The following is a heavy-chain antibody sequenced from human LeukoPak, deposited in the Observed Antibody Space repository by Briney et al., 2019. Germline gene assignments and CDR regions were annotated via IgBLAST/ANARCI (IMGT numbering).Heavy chain of an antibody. Sequence: ASVKVSCKASGYTFTSYAMHWVRQAPVQRLEWMGCINAGNGNTKYSQKFQGRVTITRDTSASTAYMELSSLRSEDTAVYYCARADYDYVWGSYRYGYWFDPWGQGTLVTVSS. CDR2: INAGNGNT. CDR1: GYTFTSYA. CDR3: ARADYDYVWGSYRYGYWFDP. J-gene: IGHJ5*02. D-gene: IGHD3-16*02. V-gene: IGHV1-3*01.